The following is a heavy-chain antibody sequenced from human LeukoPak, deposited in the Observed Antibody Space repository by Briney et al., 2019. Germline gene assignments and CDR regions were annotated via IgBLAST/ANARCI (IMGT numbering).Heavy chain of an antibody. D-gene: IGHD1-1*01. Sequence: PGGSLRLSCAAPGFTFSSYAMSWVRQAPGKGLEWVSAISGSGGSTYYADSVKGRFTISRDNSKNTLYLQMNSLRAEDTAVYYCARGARKQLEPFLFDYWGQGTLVTVSS. CDR1: GFTFSSYA. J-gene: IGHJ4*02. V-gene: IGHV3-23*01. CDR3: ARGARKQLEPFLFDY. CDR2: ISGSGGST.